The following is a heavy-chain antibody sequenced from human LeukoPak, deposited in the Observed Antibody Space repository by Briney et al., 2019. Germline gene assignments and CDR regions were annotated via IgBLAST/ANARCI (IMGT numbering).Heavy chain of an antibody. Sequence: SETLSLTCTVSGGSISSSSYYWGWIRQPPGKGLEWIGSIYYSGSTNYNPSLKSRVTISVDTSKNQFSLKLSSVTAADTAVYYCARVGARDGYTRRAFYFDYWGQGTLVTVSS. J-gene: IGHJ4*02. CDR3: ARVGARDGYTRRAFYFDY. CDR1: GGSISSSSYY. D-gene: IGHD5-24*01. V-gene: IGHV4-39*07. CDR2: IYYSGST.